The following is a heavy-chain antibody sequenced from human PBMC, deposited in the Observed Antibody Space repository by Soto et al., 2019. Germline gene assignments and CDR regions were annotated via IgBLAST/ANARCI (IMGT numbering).Heavy chain of an antibody. CDR3: ARPSGYGHGWGDLGYDPFDI. Sequence: GASVKVSCKASGYTFTSYFMQWVRQAPGQGLEWVGIINPSDGTTSYAQKFQGRVTVTRDTSTSTVYMDLSSLRSEDTAVYYCARPSGYGHGWGDLGYDPFDIWGQGTMVTVSS. J-gene: IGHJ3*02. CDR2: INPSDGTT. D-gene: IGHD5-18*01. V-gene: IGHV1-46*03. CDR1: GYTFTSYF.